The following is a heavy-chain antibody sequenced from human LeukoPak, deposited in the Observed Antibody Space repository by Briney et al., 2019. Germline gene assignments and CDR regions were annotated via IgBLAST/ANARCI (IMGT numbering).Heavy chain of an antibody. V-gene: IGHV3-53*01. D-gene: IGHD6-19*01. CDR2: MYSSGST. CDR3: AREGGPYSSTLRGH. Sequence: PGGSLRLSCAVSGFTVSGNYMSWVRQAPGKGLEWVSVMYSSGSTDYADSAKGRFTISRDNSKNTLYLQMNSLRAEDTAVYYCAREGGPYSSTLRGHWGQGTLVTVSS. CDR1: GFTVSGNY. J-gene: IGHJ4*02.